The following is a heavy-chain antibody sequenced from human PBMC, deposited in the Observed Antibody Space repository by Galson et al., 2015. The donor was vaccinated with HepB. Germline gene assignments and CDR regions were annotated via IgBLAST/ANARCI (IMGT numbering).Heavy chain of an antibody. CDR1: GSPFSDYG. J-gene: IGHJ5*02. CDR2: IRYDGRTK. CDR3: GKEGEPLGGWIDP. D-gene: IGHD1-14*01. V-gene: IGHV3-30*02. Sequence: SLRLSCAVSGSPFSDYGTYWLRQGPGKGLEWVASIRYDGRTKYYGEFVGGRFTISRDIAKNTLYLQMTSLRPEDTAVYYCGKEGEPLGGWIDPRGQGTQVSVAS.